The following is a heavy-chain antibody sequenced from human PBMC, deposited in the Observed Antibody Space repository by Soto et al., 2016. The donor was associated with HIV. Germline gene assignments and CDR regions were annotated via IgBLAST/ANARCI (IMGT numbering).Heavy chain of an antibody. J-gene: IGHJ6*02. CDR3: AKGDYDILTRSYIKVYHYYGMDV. D-gene: IGHD3-9*01. CDR1: DFSVSSYY. V-gene: IGHV3-66*01. Sequence: QLVESGGGLVQPGESLRLSCAASDFSVSSYYMNWVRQAPGKGLEWVSVIYSDGNRYYADSVKDRFIISRDSSKNTLYLQMNSLRADDTAVYYCAKGDYDILTRSYIKVYHYYGMDVWGQGTTVTVSS. CDR2: IYSDGNR.